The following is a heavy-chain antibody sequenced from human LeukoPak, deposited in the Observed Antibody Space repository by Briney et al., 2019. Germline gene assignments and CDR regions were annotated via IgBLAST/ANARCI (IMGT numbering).Heavy chain of an antibody. J-gene: IGHJ5*02. V-gene: IGHV4-38-2*02. Sequence: SETLSLTCTVSGYSISSGYYWGWIRQPPGKGLEWIGSIYHSGSTNYNPSLKSRVTISVDTSKNQFSLKLSSVTAADTAVYYCARGRDGWGLTIFGVVRENWFDPRGQGTLVTVSS. CDR1: GYSISSGYY. D-gene: IGHD3-3*01. CDR3: ARGRDGWGLTIFGVVRENWFDP. CDR2: IYHSGST.